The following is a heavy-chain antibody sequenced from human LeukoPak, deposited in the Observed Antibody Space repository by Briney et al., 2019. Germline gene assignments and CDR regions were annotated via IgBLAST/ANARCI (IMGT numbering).Heavy chain of an antibody. CDR1: GGSISNYY. J-gene: IGHJ4*02. CDR2: IYYSGNT. D-gene: IGHD3-16*01. V-gene: IGHV4-59*01. CDR3: ARGARADY. Sequence: SETLSLTCTVSGGSISNYYWSWIRQPPGKGLEWIGYIYYSGNTNYNPSLKSRVTISVDTSKNQSSLKLSSVTAADTAVYYCARGARADYWGQGTLVTVSS.